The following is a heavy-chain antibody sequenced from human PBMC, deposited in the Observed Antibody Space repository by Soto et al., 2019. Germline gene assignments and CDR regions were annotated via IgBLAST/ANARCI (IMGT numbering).Heavy chain of an antibody. CDR3: AKWASGQGYSWFDP. V-gene: IGHV4-31*03. J-gene: IGHJ5*02. CDR2: IYYSGST. D-gene: IGHD1-1*01. Sequence: QVQLQESGPGLVKPSQTLSLTCTVSGGSISSGGYYWSWIRQHPGKGLEWIGNIYYSGSTYYNPSLKSRVTPLRDTSKNQFSLKLSSVTAADTAVYYCAKWASGQGYSWFDPWGQGTLVTVSS. CDR1: GGSISSGGYY.